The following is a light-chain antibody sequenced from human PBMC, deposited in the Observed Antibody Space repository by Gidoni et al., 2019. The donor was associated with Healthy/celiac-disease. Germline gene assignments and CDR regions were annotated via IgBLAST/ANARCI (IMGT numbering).Light chain of an antibody. CDR1: SGSMASNY. Sequence: NFMLTQPHSLSESPGKTVTISCTGSSGSMASNYVQWYQQRPGSAPHTVIYEDNQRPSGVPDRFSGSIDSSSNSASLTISGLKTEDEADYYCQSYDSSAWVFGGGTKLTVL. CDR2: EDN. V-gene: IGLV6-57*02. CDR3: QSYDSSAWV. J-gene: IGLJ3*02.